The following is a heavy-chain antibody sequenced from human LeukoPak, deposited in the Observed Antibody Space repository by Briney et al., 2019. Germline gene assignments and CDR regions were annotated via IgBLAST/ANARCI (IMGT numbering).Heavy chain of an antibody. Sequence: ASVKVSCKASGYTFTSYAMHWVRQAPGQRLEWMGWINAGNGNTKYSQEFQGRVTITRDTSTSTAYMELRSLRSDDTAVYYCARGSGSSSWSYYYYYMDVWGKGTTVTVSS. D-gene: IGHD6-13*01. CDR2: INAGNGNT. V-gene: IGHV1-3*01. CDR3: ARGSGSSSWSYYYYYMDV. J-gene: IGHJ6*03. CDR1: GYTFTSYA.